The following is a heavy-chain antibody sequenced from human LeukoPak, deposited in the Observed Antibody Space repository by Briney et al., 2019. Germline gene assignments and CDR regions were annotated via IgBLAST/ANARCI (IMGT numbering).Heavy chain of an antibody. V-gene: IGHV3-30-3*01. CDR2: ISYDGSNK. CDR3: ARDMDSSGWYGRVGFDY. Sequence: GRSLRLSCAASGFTFSSYAMHWVRQAPGKGLEWVAVISYDGSNKYYADSVKGRSTISRDNSKNTLYLQMNSLRSDDTAVYYCARDMDSSGWYGRVGFDYWGQGTLVTVSS. D-gene: IGHD6-19*01. CDR1: GFTFSSYA. J-gene: IGHJ4*02.